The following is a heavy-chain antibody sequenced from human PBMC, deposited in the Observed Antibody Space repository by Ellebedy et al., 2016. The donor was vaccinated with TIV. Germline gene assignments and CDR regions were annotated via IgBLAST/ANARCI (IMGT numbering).Heavy chain of an antibody. J-gene: IGHJ2*01. CDR1: GFTFSDYG. V-gene: IGHV3-23*01. Sequence: PGGSLRLSCEASGFTFSDYGMHWVRQAPGKGPEWVSSISSADSTYFADSVKGRFTISRDNSKNTVYLQMNSLRAEDTAVYYCARVRVAARSGYFDLWGRGTLVTVSS. CDR2: ISSADST. CDR3: ARVRVAARSGYFDL. D-gene: IGHD6-6*01.